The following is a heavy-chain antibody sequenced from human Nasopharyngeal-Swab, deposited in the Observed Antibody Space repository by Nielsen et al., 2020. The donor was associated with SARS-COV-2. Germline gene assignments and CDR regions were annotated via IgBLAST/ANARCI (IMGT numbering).Heavy chain of an antibody. V-gene: IGHV3-11*04. J-gene: IGHJ4*02. CDR2: ISRGSESI. Sequence: GESLKISCAASGFIFSDYYMTWIRQVPGKGLEWVSFISRGSESIYYADSVKGRFTISRDNAKNSVYLQMNSLRAEDSAVYYCARGDDTTDYYEPFDSWGQGTLVTVSS. CDR1: GFIFSDYY. CDR3: ARGDDTTDYYEPFDS. D-gene: IGHD3-22*01.